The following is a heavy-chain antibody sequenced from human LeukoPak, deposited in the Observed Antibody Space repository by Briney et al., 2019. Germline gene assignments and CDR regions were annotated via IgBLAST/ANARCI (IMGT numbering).Heavy chain of an antibody. V-gene: IGHV3-15*01. CDR2: IKSKTDGGTT. CDR3: ARVSANTVTTVQYFDY. J-gene: IGHJ4*02. CDR1: GFTFSNAW. D-gene: IGHD4-17*01. Sequence: GGSLRLSCAASGFTFSNAWMSWVRQAPGKGLEWVGRIKSKTDGGTTDYAAPVKGRFTISSDDSKNTLYLQMNSLKTEDTAVYYCARVSANTVTTVQYFDYWGQGTLVTVSS.